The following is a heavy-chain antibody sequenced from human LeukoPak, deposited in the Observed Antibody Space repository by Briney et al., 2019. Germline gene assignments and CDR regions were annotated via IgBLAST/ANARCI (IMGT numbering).Heavy chain of an antibody. CDR3: ARKHPTGYSSGWHSQYYFDY. J-gene: IGHJ4*02. D-gene: IGHD6-19*01. CDR2: INHSGST. Sequence: SETLSLTCAVYGGSFSGYYWSWIRQPPGKGLEWIGEINHSGSTNYNPSLKSRVTISVDTSKNQFSLKLGSVTAADTAVYYCARKHPTGYSSGWHSQYYFDYWGQGTLVTVSS. V-gene: IGHV4-34*01. CDR1: GGSFSGYY.